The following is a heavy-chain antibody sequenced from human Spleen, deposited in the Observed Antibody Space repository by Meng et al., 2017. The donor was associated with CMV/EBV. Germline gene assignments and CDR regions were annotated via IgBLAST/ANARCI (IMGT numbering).Heavy chain of an antibody. V-gene: IGHV4-39*07. CDR3: ASRGHCSSTSCSRDRFDY. D-gene: IGHD2-2*01. CDR1: GGSISSSSYF. J-gene: IGHJ4*02. CDR2: IYYSGST. Sequence: SETLSLTCTVSGGSISSSSYFWSWIRQPPGKGLEWIGSIYYSGSTYHNPSLNSRVTISIDTSKNQFSLKLSSVTAADTAVYYCASRGHCSSTSCSRDRFDYWGQGTLVTVSS.